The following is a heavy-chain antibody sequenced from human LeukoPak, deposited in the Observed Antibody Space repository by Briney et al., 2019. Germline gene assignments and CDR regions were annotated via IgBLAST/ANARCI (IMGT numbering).Heavy chain of an antibody. CDR2: INTNTGNP. J-gene: IGHJ6*03. CDR1: GYTFTSYA. V-gene: IGHV7-4-1*02. Sequence: ASVKVSCKASGYTFTSYAMNWVRQAPGQGLEWMGWINTNTGNPTYAQGFTGRFVFSLGTSVSTAYLQISSLKAEDTAVYYCARGSGYLYYYYYYMDVWGKGTTVTVSS. CDR3: ARGSGYLYYYYYYMDV. D-gene: IGHD3-22*01.